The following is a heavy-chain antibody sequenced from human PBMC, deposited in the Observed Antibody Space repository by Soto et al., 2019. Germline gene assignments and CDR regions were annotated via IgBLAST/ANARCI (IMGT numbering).Heavy chain of an antibody. J-gene: IGHJ4*02. V-gene: IGHV4-34*01. CDR1: GASFSGYQ. D-gene: IGHD6-6*01. CDR2: INDSGNI. CDR3: ARAARRGIDY. Sequence: ETLSLTCAVYGASFSGYQWTWIRQTPGKGLEWIGEINDSGNINYNPSLKSRVTISLDTSKNQFSLKLSSVTVADTAVYYCARAARRGIDYWGQGTLVTVSS.